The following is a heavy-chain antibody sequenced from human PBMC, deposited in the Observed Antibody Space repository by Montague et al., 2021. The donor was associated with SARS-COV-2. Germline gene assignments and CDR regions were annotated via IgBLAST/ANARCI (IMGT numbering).Heavy chain of an antibody. V-gene: IGHV4-39*01. J-gene: IGHJ6*02. CDR3: AGRSSTMVRGVVDYYGMDI. Sequence: SETLSLTCTVSGGSISSSSYYWGWIRQPPGKGLEWIGSIYYSGSTYYNPSLKSRVTISVDTSKNQFSLKLSSVTAADTAVCYCAGRSSTMVRGVVDYYGMDIWGQGTTVTVSS. CDR2: IYYSGST. D-gene: IGHD3-10*01. CDR1: GGSISSSSYY.